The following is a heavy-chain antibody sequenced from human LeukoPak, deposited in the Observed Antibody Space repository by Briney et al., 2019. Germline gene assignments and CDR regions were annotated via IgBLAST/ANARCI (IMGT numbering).Heavy chain of an antibody. V-gene: IGHV3-48*04. D-gene: IGHD5-24*01. CDR2: ISSSSSTI. Sequence: GGSLRLSCAASGFTFSSYSMNWVRQAPGKGLEWVSYISSSSSTIYYADSVKGRFTISRDNSKNTLYLQMNSLRAEDTAVYYCAKAPGRDGYYYYYMDVWGKGTTVTISS. J-gene: IGHJ6*03. CDR3: AKAPGRDGYYYYYMDV. CDR1: GFTFSSYS.